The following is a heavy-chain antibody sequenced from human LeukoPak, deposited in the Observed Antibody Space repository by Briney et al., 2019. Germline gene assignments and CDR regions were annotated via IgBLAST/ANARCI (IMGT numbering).Heavy chain of an antibody. CDR3: AIDPNWGTHS. V-gene: IGHV3-9*01. CDR2: INWNSGSV. Sequence: GRSLRLSCAASGFTFDDYAMHWVRQAPGKGLEWVSSINWNSGSVTYADSVKGRFTISRDNFKNALYLQMNSLRVEDTAVYYCAIDPNWGTHSWGQGVLVTVSS. CDR1: GFTFDDYA. D-gene: IGHD7-27*01. J-gene: IGHJ4*02.